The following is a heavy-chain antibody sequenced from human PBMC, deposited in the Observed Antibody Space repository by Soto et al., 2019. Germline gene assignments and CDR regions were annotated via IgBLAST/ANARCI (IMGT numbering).Heavy chain of an antibody. CDR1: GFTFSSYG. J-gene: IGHJ6*02. V-gene: IGHV3-33*01. CDR3: ARDLIPYCSSTSCYGMDV. Sequence: QVQLVESGGGVVQPGRSLRLSCAASGFTFSSYGMHWVRQAPGKGLEWVAVIWYDGSNKYYADSVKGRFTISRDNSKNTLYLQMNSLRAEDTAVYYCARDLIPYCSSTSCYGMDVWGQGTTVTVSS. CDR2: IWYDGSNK. D-gene: IGHD2-2*01.